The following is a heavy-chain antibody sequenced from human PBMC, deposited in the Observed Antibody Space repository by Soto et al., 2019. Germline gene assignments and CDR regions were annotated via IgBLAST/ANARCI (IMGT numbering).Heavy chain of an antibody. Sequence: QVQLVESGGGVVQPGRSLRLSCAASGFTFSSYAMHWVRQAPGKGMEWVAVISYDGSNKYNADSVKGRFTISRDNSKNTLYLQMNSLRAEDTAVYYCARGGSPAYYFDYWGQGTLVTVSS. J-gene: IGHJ4*02. D-gene: IGHD6-25*01. CDR3: ARGGSPAYYFDY. V-gene: IGHV3-30-3*01. CDR1: GFTFSSYA. CDR2: ISYDGSNK.